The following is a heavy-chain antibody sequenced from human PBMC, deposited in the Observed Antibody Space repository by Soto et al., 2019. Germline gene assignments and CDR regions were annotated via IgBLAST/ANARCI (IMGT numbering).Heavy chain of an antibody. CDR1: GDSVSSNSAA. V-gene: IGHV6-1*01. D-gene: IGHD6-19*01. J-gene: IGHJ6*02. CDR2: TYYRSKWYN. CDR3: ARGGSSGWYIYYYGMDV. Sequence: SQTLSLTCAISGDSVSSNSAAWNWIRQSPSRGLEWLGGTYYRSKWYNDYAVSVKSRITINPDTSKNQFSLQLNSVTPEDTAVYYCARGGSSGWYIYYYGMDVWGQGTTVTVSS.